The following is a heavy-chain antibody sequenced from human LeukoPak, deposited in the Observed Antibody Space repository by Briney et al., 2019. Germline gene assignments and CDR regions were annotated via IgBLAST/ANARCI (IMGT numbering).Heavy chain of an antibody. CDR1: GFTFSSYA. J-gene: IGHJ4*02. CDR3: ARDEAAGDY. D-gene: IGHD6-13*01. V-gene: IGHV3-30-3*01. CDR2: ISYDGSNK. Sequence: PGRSLRLSCAASGFTFSSYAMHWVRQAPGKGREWVAVISYDGSNKYYADSVKGRFTISRDNSKNTLYLQMNSLRAEDTAVYYCARDEAAGDYWGQGTLVTVSS.